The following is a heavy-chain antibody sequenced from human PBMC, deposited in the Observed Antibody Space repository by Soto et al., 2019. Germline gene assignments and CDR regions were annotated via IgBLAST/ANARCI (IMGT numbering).Heavy chain of an antibody. CDR2: IFSNDEK. Sequence: QVTLKESGPVLVKPTETLTLTCTVSGFSLSNARMGVSWIRQPPGKALEWLAHIFSNDEKSYSTSLKSRLTISKNTSKSQVVLTMTNMDPVDTATYYCARSIALVAVAGSVWFDPWGQGTLVTVSS. J-gene: IGHJ5*02. V-gene: IGHV2-26*01. D-gene: IGHD6-19*01. CDR1: GFSLSNARMG. CDR3: ARSIALVAVAGSVWFDP.